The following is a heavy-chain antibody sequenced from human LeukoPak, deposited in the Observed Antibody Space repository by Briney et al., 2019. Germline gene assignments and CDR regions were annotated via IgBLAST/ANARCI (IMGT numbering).Heavy chain of an antibody. CDR3: ARDRPYYDILTGYY. CDR2: ISAYNGNT. J-gene: IGHJ4*02. D-gene: IGHD3-9*01. CDR1: GYTFTSYG. V-gene: IGHV1-18*01. Sequence: ASVKVSCKASGYTFTSYGISWVRQAPGQGLEWMGWISAYNGNTNYAQKLQGRVTMTRDTSTSTVYMELSSLRSEDTAVYYCARDRPYYDILTGYYWGQGTLVTVSS.